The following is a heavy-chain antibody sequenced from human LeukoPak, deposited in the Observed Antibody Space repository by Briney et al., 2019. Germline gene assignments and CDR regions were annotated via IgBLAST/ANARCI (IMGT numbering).Heavy chain of an antibody. J-gene: IGHJ4*02. CDR3: AKDNNYYYDSSGYFNFDY. D-gene: IGHD3-22*01. CDR2: IRYDGSNK. CDR1: GFTFDDYG. Sequence: GGSLRLSCAASGFTFDDYGMSWVRQAPGKGLEWVAFIRYDGSNKYYADSVKGRLTISRDNSKNTLYLQMNSLRAEDTAVYYCAKDNNYYYDSSGYFNFDYWGQGTLVTVSS. V-gene: IGHV3-30*02.